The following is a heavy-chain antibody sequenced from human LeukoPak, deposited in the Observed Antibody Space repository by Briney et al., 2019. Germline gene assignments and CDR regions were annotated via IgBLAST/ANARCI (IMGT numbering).Heavy chain of an antibody. J-gene: IGHJ4*02. D-gene: IGHD2-2*01. V-gene: IGHV3-30*18. CDR1: GFTFSSYG. CDR3: AKSMRVVVPAARDY. CDR2: ISYDGSNK. Sequence: GGSLRLSCAASGFTFSSYGMHGVGQAPGKGLEWVAVISYDGSNKYYADSVKGRFTISRDNSKNTLYLQMNSLRAEDTAVYYCAKSMRVVVPAARDYWGQGTLVTVSS.